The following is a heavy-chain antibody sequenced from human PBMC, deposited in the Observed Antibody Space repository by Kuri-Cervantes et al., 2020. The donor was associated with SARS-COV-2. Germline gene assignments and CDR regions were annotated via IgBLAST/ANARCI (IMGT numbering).Heavy chain of an antibody. J-gene: IGHJ4*02. CDR1: GGTFSSYA. V-gene: IGHV1-69*13. CDR2: IIPIFGTA. D-gene: IGHD3-22*01. CDR3: ARGENPTTYYYDSNYYFDY. Sequence: SVKVSCKASGGTFSSYAISWVRQAPGQGLEWMGGIIPIFGTANYAQKFQGRVTITADESTSTAYMELSSLRSEDTAVYYCARGENPTTYYYDSNYYFDYWGQGTLVTVSS.